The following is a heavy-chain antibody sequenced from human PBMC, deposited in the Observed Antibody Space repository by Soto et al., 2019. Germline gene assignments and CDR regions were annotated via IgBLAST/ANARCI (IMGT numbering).Heavy chain of an antibody. CDR2: IYHSGST. Sequence: QLQLQESGPGLVKPSETLSLTCTVSGGSISSSSYYWGWLRQPPGKGLEWIGEIYHSGSTNYNPSLKSRVTISVDKSKNQFSLKLSSVTAADTAVYYCARSNPQWELLFYFDYWGQGTLVTVSS. J-gene: IGHJ4*02. V-gene: IGHV4-39*07. CDR3: ARSNPQWELLFYFDY. D-gene: IGHD1-26*01. CDR1: GGSISSSSYY.